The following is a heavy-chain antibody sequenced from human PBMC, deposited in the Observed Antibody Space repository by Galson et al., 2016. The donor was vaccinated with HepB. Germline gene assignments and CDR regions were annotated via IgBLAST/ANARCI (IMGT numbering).Heavy chain of an antibody. D-gene: IGHD3-10*01. CDR1: GFTFSNYP. J-gene: IGHJ6*02. CDR3: AKDSSGRKVFTMVRELSSMDV. V-gene: IGHV3-23*01. Sequence: LRLSCAASGFTFSNYPMNWVRQAPGKGLQWVSTIAARSDGSYYEDSVRGRFTISRDNSKNTLSLQMNNLRAEDTAVYYCAKDSSGRKVFTMVRELSSMDVWGQGTTVTVSS. CDR2: IAARSDGS.